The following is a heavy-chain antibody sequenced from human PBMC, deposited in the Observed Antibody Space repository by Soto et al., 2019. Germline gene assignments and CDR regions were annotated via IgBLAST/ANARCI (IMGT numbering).Heavy chain of an antibody. D-gene: IGHD1-26*01. V-gene: IGHV4-31*02. CDR2: IYYSGDT. CDR3: ARTMSGSYSYYFDY. CDR1: GGSISSADHY. Sequence: SETLSLTCTVSGGSISSADHYWSWIRQHPGKGLEWIGYIYYSGDTYYNPSLKSRVTISVDASKNQFSLKVSSVTAADTAVYYCARTMSGSYSYYFDYWGQGTLVTVSS. J-gene: IGHJ4*02.